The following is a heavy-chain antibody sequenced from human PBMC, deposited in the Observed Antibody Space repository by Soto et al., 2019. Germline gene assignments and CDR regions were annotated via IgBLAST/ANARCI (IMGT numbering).Heavy chain of an antibody. Sequence: EVQLVESGGGLVKPGESLRLSCAGSGFTFSAYNINWVRQAPGKGLEWVSSISAGSLFIYQPDSMKGRFTISRDDARNSVYLQMNSLTAEDTAVYYCARSAGVGVRGAYWGQGTLVTVSS. CDR2: ISAGSLFI. CDR1: GFTFSAYN. J-gene: IGHJ4*02. D-gene: IGHD3-16*01. V-gene: IGHV3-21*01. CDR3: ARSAGVGVRGAY.